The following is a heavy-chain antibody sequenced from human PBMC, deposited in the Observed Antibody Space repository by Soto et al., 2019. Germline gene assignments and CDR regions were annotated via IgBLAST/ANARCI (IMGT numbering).Heavy chain of an antibody. J-gene: IGHJ4*02. CDR3: ARAPGVRFYFDS. D-gene: IGHD4-17*01. V-gene: IGHV4-59*01. CDR1: GGPISTYY. CDR2: IYYSGST. Sequence: QVQLQESGPGLVKPSETLSLTCTVSGGPISTYYWSWIRQPPGKGLEWIGYIYYSGSTNYNPSLKSRVTIALDTSKNQFSLMLSSVTAADTALYYCARAPGVRFYFDSWGQGTLVTVSS.